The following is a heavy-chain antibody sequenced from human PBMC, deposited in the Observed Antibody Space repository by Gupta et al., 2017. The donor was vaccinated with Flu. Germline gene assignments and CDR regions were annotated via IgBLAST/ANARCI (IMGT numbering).Heavy chain of an antibody. CDR2: IVGSGGST. D-gene: IGHD6-13*01. V-gene: IGHV3-23*01. J-gene: IGHJ4*02. Sequence: IVGSGGSTYYADSVKGRFTISRDNSKNTLYLQVNSLRAEDTAVYYCARGARGYSSSWSNYWGLGTLVTVSS. CDR3: ARGARGYSSSWSNY.